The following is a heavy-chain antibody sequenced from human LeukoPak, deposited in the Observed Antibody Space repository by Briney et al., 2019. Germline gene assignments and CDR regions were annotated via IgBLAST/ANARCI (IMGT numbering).Heavy chain of an antibody. V-gene: IGHV3-21*01. CDR1: GFTFSNYA. D-gene: IGHD3-3*01. CDR2: ISSSSSYI. J-gene: IGHJ5*02. Sequence: GGSLRLSCAASGFTFSNYAMSWVRQAPGKGLEWVSSISSSSSYIYYADSVKGRFTISRDNAKNSLYLQMNSLRAEDTAVYYCASTYDFWSGYSAGDNWFDPWGQGTLVTVSS. CDR3: ASTYDFWSGYSAGDNWFDP.